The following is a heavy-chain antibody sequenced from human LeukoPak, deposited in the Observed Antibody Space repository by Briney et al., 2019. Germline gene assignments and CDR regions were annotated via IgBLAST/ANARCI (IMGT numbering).Heavy chain of an antibody. CDR1: GYIFTSYY. Sequence: ASVKVSCKASGYIFTSYYMHWVRQAPGQGLEWIGIINPREGNTNYAQKFQGRVTMTRDTSTSTVYMELSSLRSTDTAVYYYARELSGGYFDYWGQGILVTVSS. J-gene: IGHJ4*02. CDR2: INPREGNT. V-gene: IGHV1-46*01. CDR3: ARELSGGYFDY. D-gene: IGHD2/OR15-2a*01.